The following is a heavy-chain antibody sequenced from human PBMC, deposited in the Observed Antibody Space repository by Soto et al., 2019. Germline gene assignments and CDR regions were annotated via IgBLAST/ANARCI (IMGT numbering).Heavy chain of an antibody. D-gene: IGHD3-10*01. J-gene: IGHJ4*02. CDR3: ARGGPRYGSGRGNDN. CDR1: GGFISSSNW. Sequence: QVQLQDSGPGLVKPSGTLSLTCVVSGGFISSSNWWSWVRQPPGTGLEWIGEIYHSGSTNYNPSLKSRVTISLEKSKNQFSLKLSSVTAADTAVYYCARGGPRYGSGRGNDNWGQGTLVTVSS. CDR2: IYHSGST. V-gene: IGHV4-4*02.